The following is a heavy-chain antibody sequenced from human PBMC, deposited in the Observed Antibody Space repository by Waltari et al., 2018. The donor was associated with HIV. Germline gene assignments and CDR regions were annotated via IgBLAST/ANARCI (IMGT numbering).Heavy chain of an antibody. Sequence: EVQLVQSGGGLIKPGGSLRLSCAASGFSVSSYWMHWVRQTPGKGVVWVSRINIDGSRIDYADSVRGRFTISRDSAKNTLSLQMNSLTEEDTAVYYCSRDTFGEYDYWGQGTLVTVSS. CDR1: GFSVSSYW. V-gene: IGHV3-74*01. J-gene: IGHJ4*02. D-gene: IGHD3-10*01. CDR3: SRDTFGEYDY. CDR2: INIDGSRI.